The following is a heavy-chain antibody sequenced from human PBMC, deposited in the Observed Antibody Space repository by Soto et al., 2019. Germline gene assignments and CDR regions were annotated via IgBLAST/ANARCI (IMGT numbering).Heavy chain of an antibody. CDR2: ISSSSSYI. CDR3: ARGKGEGVYYGMDV. Sequence: EVQLVESGGGLVKPGGSLRLSCAASGFTFSSYSMNWVRQAPGKGLGWVSSISSSSSYIYYADSVKGRFTISRDNAKNSLYLQMNSLRAEDTAVYYCARGKGEGVYYGMDVWGQGTTVTVSS. CDR1: GFTFSSYS. J-gene: IGHJ6*02. D-gene: IGHD3-16*01. V-gene: IGHV3-21*01.